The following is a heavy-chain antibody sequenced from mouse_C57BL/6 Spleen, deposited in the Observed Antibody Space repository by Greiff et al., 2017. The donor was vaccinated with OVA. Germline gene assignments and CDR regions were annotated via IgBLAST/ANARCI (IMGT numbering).Heavy chain of an antibody. CDR3: ARSHYYGSSYFYAMDY. CDR2: IYPGDGDT. V-gene: IGHV1-82*01. D-gene: IGHD1-1*01. CDR1: GYAFSSSW. J-gene: IGHJ4*01. Sequence: VQRVESGPELVKPGASVKISCKASGYAFSSSWMNWVKQRPGKGLEWIGRIYPGDGDTNYNRKFKGKATLTADKSSSTAYMQLSSLTSEDSAVYFCARSHYYGSSYFYAMDYWGQGTSVTVSS.